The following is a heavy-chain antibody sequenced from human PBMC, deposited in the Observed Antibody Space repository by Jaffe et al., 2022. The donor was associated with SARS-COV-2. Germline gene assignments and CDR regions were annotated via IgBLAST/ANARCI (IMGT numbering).Heavy chain of an antibody. CDR1: GFTFSNYA. J-gene: IGHJ4*02. D-gene: IGHD3-16*01. CDR2: ISGSGGST. Sequence: EVQLLESGGGLVQPGGSLRLSCAASGFTFSNYAMSWVRQAPGKGLEWVSGISGSGGSTFYTDSVKGRFTISRDNSRNTLYLQMSTLRPEDTAVYYCAAPLGAYDYWGQGTLVTVSS. CDR3: AAPLGAYDY. V-gene: IGHV3-23*01.